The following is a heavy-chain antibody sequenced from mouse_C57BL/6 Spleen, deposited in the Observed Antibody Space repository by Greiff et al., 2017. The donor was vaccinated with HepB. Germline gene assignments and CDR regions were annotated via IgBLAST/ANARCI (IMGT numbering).Heavy chain of an antibody. J-gene: IGHJ3*01. CDR3: ARKGNYYGSSSWFAY. V-gene: IGHV1-80*01. CDR2: IYPGDGDT. CDR1: GYAFSSYW. Sequence: QVQLKQSGAELVKPGASVKISCKASGYAFSSYWMNWVKQRPGKGLEWIGQIYPGDGDTNYNGKFKGKATLTADKSSSTAYMQLSSLTSEDSAVYFCARKGNYYGSSSWFAYWGQGTLVTVSA. D-gene: IGHD1-1*01.